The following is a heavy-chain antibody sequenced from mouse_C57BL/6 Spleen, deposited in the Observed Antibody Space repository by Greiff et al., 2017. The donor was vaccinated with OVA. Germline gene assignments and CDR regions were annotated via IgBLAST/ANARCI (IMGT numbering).Heavy chain of an antibody. CDR2: IDPSDSYT. CDR3: ARRTGTYYYAMDY. Sequence: QVQLQQPGAELVRPGPSVKLSCKASGYTFTSYWMHWVKQRPGQGLEWIGVIDPSDSYTNYNQKFKGKATLTVDTSSSTAYMQLSSLTSEDSAVYYCARRTGTYYYAMDYWGQGTSVTVSS. J-gene: IGHJ4*01. D-gene: IGHD4-1*01. CDR1: GYTFTSYW. V-gene: IGHV1-59*01.